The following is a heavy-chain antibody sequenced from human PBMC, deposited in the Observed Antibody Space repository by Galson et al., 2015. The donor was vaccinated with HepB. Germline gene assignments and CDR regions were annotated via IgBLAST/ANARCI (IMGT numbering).Heavy chain of an antibody. CDR2: IYYSGST. J-gene: IGHJ4*02. D-gene: IGHD6-19*01. Sequence: ETLSLTCTVSGGSISSYYWSWIRQPPGKGLEWIGYIYYSGSTNYNPSLKSRVTISVDTSKNQFSLKLSSVTAADTAVYYCARVRAGTVTDWGQGTLVTVSS. V-gene: IGHV4-59*01. CDR3: ARVRAGTVTD. CDR1: GGSISSYY.